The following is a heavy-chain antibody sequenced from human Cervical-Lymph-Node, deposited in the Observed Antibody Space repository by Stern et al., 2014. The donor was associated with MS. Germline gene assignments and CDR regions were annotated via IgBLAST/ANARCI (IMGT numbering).Heavy chain of an antibody. CDR1: ASTFSAYS. D-gene: IGHD3-16*01. Sequence: MQLVQSGGGLVKPGGSLRLSCAVSASTFSAYSINWVHHAPGQGLEWVASIRGGTGSTYYADSVKGRFAISRDNDKKSLYLHMTTLRVEDTAIYYCTTRDNYGDYWGQGTLVTVSS. V-gene: IGHV3-21*01. CDR3: TTRDNYGDY. CDR2: IRGGTGST. J-gene: IGHJ4*02.